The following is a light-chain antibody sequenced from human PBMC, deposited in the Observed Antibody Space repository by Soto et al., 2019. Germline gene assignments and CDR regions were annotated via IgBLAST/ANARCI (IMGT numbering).Light chain of an antibody. CDR2: DAS. CDR3: QQYNSAPLT. CDR1: QSISSW. V-gene: IGKV1-5*01. J-gene: IGKJ4*01. Sequence: DIQMTQSPSSLSASVGDSVTITCRASQSISSWLAWYQQKPGKPPKLLIYDASSLESGVPSRFSGSGSGTDFTLTISSLQPNEFATYDCQQYNSAPLTFGGLTKVDIK.